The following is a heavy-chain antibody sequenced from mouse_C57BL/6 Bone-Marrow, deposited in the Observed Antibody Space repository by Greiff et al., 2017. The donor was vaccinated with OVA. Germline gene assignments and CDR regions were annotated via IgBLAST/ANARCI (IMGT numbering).Heavy chain of an antibody. CDR1: GYTFTSYW. CDR3: ARSCQDYDDLYYAMDY. D-gene: IGHD2-4*01. CDR2: IYPGSGST. J-gene: IGHJ4*01. Sequence: QVQLQQPGAELVKPGASVKMSCKASGYTFTSYWITWVKQRPGQGLEWIGDIYPGSGSTNYNEKFKSKATLTVDTSSSTAYMQLSSLTSEDSAVYYCARSCQDYDDLYYAMDYWGQGTSVTVAS. V-gene: IGHV1-55*01.